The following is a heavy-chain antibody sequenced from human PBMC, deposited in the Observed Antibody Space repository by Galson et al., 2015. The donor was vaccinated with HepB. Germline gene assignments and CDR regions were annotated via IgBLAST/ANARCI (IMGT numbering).Heavy chain of an antibody. CDR2: IIPILGIA. V-gene: IGHV1-69*02. CDR1: GGTFSSYT. D-gene: IGHD2-2*01. CDR3: ARSLGGVGYCSSTSCNLGVDY. J-gene: IGHJ4*02. Sequence: SVKVSCKASGGTFSSYTISWVRQAPGQGLEWMGRIIPILGIANYAQKFQGRVTITADKSTSTAYMELSSLRSEDTAVYYCARSLGGVGYCSSTSCNLGVDYWGQGTLVTVSS.